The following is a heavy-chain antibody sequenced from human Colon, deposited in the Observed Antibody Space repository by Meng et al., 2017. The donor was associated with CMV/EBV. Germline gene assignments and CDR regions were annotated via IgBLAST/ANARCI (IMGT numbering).Heavy chain of an antibody. J-gene: IGHJ6*02. CDR2: ISSGGSYI. V-gene: IGHV3-21*01. D-gene: IGHD2-2*01. CDR1: GFTFSDYA. Sequence: GESLKISCVVSGFTFSDYAMTWVRRGPGKGLEWVSSISSGGSYIYYADSMKGRFTISRDNAKNSLYLQMNSLRAEDTAIYYCARVLDQLLWYPMDVWGQGTTVTVSS. CDR3: ARVLDQLLWYPMDV.